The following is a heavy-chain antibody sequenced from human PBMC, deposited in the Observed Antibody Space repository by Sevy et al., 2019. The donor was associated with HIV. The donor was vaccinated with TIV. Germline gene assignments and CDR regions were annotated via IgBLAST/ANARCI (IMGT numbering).Heavy chain of an antibody. D-gene: IGHD3-3*01. J-gene: IGHJ4*02. V-gene: IGHV1-18*01. CDR1: GYPLSNYG. CDR2: ITAYKGNT. Sequence: ASVKVSCKASGYPLSNYGISWVRQAPGQGLEWMGWITAYKGNTNYAQKFQGRVTMTAETSTSTAYMELRSLRSDDTAVYYCAKALSGELLEWSLPYFDYWGQGTLVTVSS. CDR3: AKALSGELLEWSLPYFDY.